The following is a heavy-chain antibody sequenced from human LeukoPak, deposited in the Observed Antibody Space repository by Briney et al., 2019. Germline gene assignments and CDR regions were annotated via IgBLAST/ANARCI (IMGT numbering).Heavy chain of an antibody. CDR1: GFTFSSYG. CDR2: ISYDGSNK. J-gene: IGHJ6*03. D-gene: IGHD5-12*01. V-gene: IGHV3-30*18. Sequence: GGSLRLSCAASGFTFSSYGMHWVRQAPGKGLEWVAVISYDGSNKYYADSVKGRFTISRDNSKNTLYLQMNSLRAEDTAVYYCAKDGTSGGFRPQHYYYYYMDVWGKGTTVTVSS. CDR3: AKDGTSGGFRPQHYYYYYMDV.